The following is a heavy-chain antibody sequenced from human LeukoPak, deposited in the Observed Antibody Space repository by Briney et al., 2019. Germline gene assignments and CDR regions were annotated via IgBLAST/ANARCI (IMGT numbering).Heavy chain of an antibody. D-gene: IGHD3-22*01. Sequence: ASVKVSCKASGGTFSSYAISWVRQAPGQGLEWMGWISAYNGNTNYAQKLQGRVTMTTDTSTSTAYMELRSLRSDDTAVYYCARDGYYYDSSGYYPDYWGQGTLVTVSS. CDR2: ISAYNGNT. V-gene: IGHV1-18*01. CDR1: GGTFSSYA. J-gene: IGHJ4*02. CDR3: ARDGYYYDSSGYYPDY.